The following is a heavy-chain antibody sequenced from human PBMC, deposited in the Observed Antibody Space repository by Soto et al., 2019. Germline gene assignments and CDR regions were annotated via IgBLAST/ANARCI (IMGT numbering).Heavy chain of an antibody. Sequence: QVQLVQSGAEVKKPGASVKVSCQASGYTFSYYRINWVRQAPGQGLEWMGWIDTSNGNTDYAQTFQDRVTMTADTSTSTNFMGVRSPGSEDTALFFCGRGGGVGVAGSAAFDMWGQGTLVTVSS. CDR1: GYTFSYYR. D-gene: IGHD3-3*01. V-gene: IGHV1-18*01. J-gene: IGHJ3*02. CDR3: GRGGGVGVAGSAAFDM. CDR2: IDTSNGNT.